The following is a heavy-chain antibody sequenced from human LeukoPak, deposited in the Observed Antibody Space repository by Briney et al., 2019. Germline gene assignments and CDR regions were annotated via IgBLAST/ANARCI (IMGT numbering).Heavy chain of an antibody. V-gene: IGHV4-34*01. CDR1: GGSFSGYY. CDR2: INHSRST. CDR3: ARLNYGSGSYYGKRIDY. Sequence: SETLSLTCAVYGGSFSGYYWSWIRQPPGKGLEWIGEINHSRSTNYNPSLKSRVTISVDTSKNQFSLKLSSVTAADTAVYYCARLNYGSGSYYGKRIDYWGQGTLVTVSS. D-gene: IGHD3-10*01. J-gene: IGHJ4*02.